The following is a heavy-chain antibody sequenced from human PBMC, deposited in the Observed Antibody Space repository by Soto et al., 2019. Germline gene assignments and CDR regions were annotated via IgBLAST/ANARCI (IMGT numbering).Heavy chain of an antibody. J-gene: IGHJ4*02. Sequence: GGSLRLSCAASGFTFSSYGMHWVRQAPGKGLEWVAVISYDGSNKYYADSVKGRFTISRDNSKNTLYLQMNSLRAEDTAVYYCAKDLLGYCSGGSCYCFDYWGQGTLVTAPQ. CDR1: GFTFSSYG. V-gene: IGHV3-30*18. CDR2: ISYDGSNK. D-gene: IGHD2-15*01. CDR3: AKDLLGYCSGGSCYCFDY.